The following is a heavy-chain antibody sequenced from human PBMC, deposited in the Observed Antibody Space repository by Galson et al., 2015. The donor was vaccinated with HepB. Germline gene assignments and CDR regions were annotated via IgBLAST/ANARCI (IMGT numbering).Heavy chain of an antibody. CDR2: ISDGGDTT. Sequence: SLRLSCAASGFTFSNYAMTWVRQVPGRGLEWVSAISDGGDTTYYTDSVKGRFTISRDNSKNTVFLQMNGLRAEDTAVYYCAKEEWELLWRGVFDFWGQGTLVTVSS. CDR3: AKEEWELLWRGVFDF. D-gene: IGHD1-26*01. CDR1: GFTFSNYA. J-gene: IGHJ4*02. V-gene: IGHV3-23*01.